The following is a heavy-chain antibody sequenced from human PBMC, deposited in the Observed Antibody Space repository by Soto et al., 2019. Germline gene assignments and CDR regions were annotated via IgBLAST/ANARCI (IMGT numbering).Heavy chain of an antibody. V-gene: IGHV3-72*01. J-gene: IGHJ4*02. CDR3: VRCDSGNREN. Sequence: EVQLVEFGGGLVQPGGSLRLCCVVSGFTLSDHYIDWVRQAPGKGLEWVGRTKNKAQRYTTEYAASVKGRFTISRDDSENSVYLQMNSLKTEDTAVYYCVRCDSGNRENWGQGTLVTVSS. D-gene: IGHD1-26*01. CDR2: TKNKAQRYTT. CDR1: GFTLSDHY.